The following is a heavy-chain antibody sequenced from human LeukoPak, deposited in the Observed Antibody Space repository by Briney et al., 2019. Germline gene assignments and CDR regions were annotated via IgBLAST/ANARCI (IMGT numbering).Heavy chain of an antibody. J-gene: IGHJ4*02. V-gene: IGHV4-4*07. CDR1: GGSISSYY. D-gene: IGHD3-3*01. CDR3: AREEGRFDSWSGYYY. Sequence: SETLSLTCTVSGGSISSYYWSWIRQPAGKGLEWIGRIYGSGSTNYNPSLRSRVTMSVDTSKSQFSLKLSSVTAADTAVYYCAREEGRFDSWSGYYYWGQGTLVTVSS. CDR2: IYGSGST.